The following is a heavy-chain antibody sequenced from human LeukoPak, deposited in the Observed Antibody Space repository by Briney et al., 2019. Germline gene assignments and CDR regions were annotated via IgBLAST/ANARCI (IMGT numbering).Heavy chain of an antibody. V-gene: IGHV1-69*04. Sequence: SVKVSCKASGGTFSSYAISWVRQAPGQGLEWMGRIIPILGIANYAQKFQGRVTITADKSTSTAYMELSSLRSEDTAVYYCASDSSGSDAFDIWGQGTMITVSS. CDR1: GGTFSSYA. CDR3: ASDSSGSDAFDI. CDR2: IIPILGIA. J-gene: IGHJ3*02. D-gene: IGHD3-22*01.